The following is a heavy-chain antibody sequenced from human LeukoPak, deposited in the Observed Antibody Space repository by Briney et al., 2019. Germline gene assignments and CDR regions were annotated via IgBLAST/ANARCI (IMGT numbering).Heavy chain of an antibody. Sequence: GGSLRLSCAASGFTFSSYDMHWVRQATGKGLEWVSAIGTAGDTYYPGSVKGRFTISRENAKNSLYLQMNSLRAEDTAVYYCARDEDYYGSLHQDFDYWGQGILVTVSS. CDR1: GFTFSSYD. CDR2: IGTAGDT. D-gene: IGHD3-10*01. V-gene: IGHV3-13*01. CDR3: ARDEDYYGSLHQDFDY. J-gene: IGHJ4*02.